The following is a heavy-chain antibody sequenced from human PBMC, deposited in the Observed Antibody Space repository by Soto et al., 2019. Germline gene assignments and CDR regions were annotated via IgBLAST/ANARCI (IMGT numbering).Heavy chain of an antibody. V-gene: IGHV3-9*01. J-gene: IGHJ3*02. D-gene: IGHD2-2*01. Sequence: EVQLVESGGGLVQPGRSLRLSCAASGFAFDEFAMHWVRQPPGKGLEWVSGISWSSGSKGYAESVKGRFTISRDKAKNSLYLHMSSLRADYTALYYCAIVYALRYFSSTTCFSFAFDICGQGTMVTVSS. CDR1: GFAFDEFA. CDR2: ISWSSGSK. CDR3: AIVYALRYFSSTTCFSFAFDI.